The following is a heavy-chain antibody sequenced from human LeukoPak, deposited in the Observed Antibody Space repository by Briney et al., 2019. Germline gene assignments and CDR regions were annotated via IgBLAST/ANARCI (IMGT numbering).Heavy chain of an antibody. Sequence: GGSLRLSCAASGLAFSDYWMSWVRQAPGKGLEWVANIKPDGGHQNYVDSVKGRFTISRDNAKNSVYLQMNSLRVDDTAVYYCVGQLLRAVWGKGTTVTVSS. V-gene: IGHV3-7*01. CDR2: IKPDGGHQ. CDR1: GLAFSDYW. D-gene: IGHD2-2*01. J-gene: IGHJ6*04. CDR3: VGQLLRAV.